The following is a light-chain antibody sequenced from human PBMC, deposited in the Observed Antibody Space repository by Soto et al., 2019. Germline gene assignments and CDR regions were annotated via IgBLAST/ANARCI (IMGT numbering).Light chain of an antibody. V-gene: IGLV1-40*01. Sequence: QSVLTQPRSVSGSPGQSVTISCTGTSSDIGGYDVHWYQQLPGTAPKLLIYGDSNRPSGVPDRFSGSKSGTSTSLAITGLQAEDEADYYCQSYDNSLSGSLFGTGTKVT. CDR1: SSDIGGYD. CDR2: GDS. J-gene: IGLJ1*01. CDR3: QSYDNSLSGSL.